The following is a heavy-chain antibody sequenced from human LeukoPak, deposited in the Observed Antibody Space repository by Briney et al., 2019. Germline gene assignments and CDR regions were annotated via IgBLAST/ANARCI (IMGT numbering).Heavy chain of an antibody. J-gene: IGHJ4*02. CDR2: IWYDGSNK. CDR1: GFTFSSYG. D-gene: IGHD2/OR15-2a*01. CDR3: ASTLRDSTFDY. V-gene: IGHV3-33*01. Sequence: PGRSLRLSCAASGFTFSSYGMHWVRQAPGKGLEWVAVIWYDGSNKYYADSVKGRFTISRDNSKNTLYLQMNSLRAEDTAVYYCASTLRDSTFDYWGQGTLVTVSS.